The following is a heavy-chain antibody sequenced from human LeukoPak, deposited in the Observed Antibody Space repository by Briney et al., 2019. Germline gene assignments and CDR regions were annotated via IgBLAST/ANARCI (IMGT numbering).Heavy chain of an antibody. CDR3: AREAAADLAAGGYFDY. CDR2: IKQDGSEK. CDR1: GFTFSSYW. Sequence: GGSLRLSCAASGFTFSSYWMSWVRQAPGKGLEWVANIKQDGSEKYYVDSVKGRFTISRDNAKNSLYLQMNSLRAEDTAVYYCAREAAADLAAGGYFDYWGQGTLVTVSS. D-gene: IGHD6-13*01. J-gene: IGHJ4*02. V-gene: IGHV3-7*01.